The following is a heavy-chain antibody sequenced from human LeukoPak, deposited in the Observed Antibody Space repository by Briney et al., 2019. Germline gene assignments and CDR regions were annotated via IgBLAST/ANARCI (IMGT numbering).Heavy chain of an antibody. CDR1: GYTFSNYG. Sequence: ASVKVSCKASGYTFSNYGISWVRQAPGQGLEWVEWIRGDNGNTNYAQKFQGRVTMTTETSTSTAYMELESLGSDETAVYYCARVDLLTGYYFFDYWGQGTLVTVSS. J-gene: IGHJ4*02. V-gene: IGHV1-18*01. CDR3: ARVDLLTGYYFFDY. CDR2: IRGDNGNT. D-gene: IGHD3-9*01.